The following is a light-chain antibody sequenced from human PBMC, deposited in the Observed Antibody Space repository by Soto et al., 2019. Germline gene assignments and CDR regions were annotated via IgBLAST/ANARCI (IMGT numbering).Light chain of an antibody. Sequence: QSVLTQPPSASGTPGQRVTISCSGSSSNIGGNTVSWYQQFPGTAPKLLIYTNNQRPSGVPDRFSGSKSDTSASLAISALQAEDEAHYYCASWDDSPNGHVFGTGTKVTVL. V-gene: IGLV1-44*01. J-gene: IGLJ1*01. CDR3: ASWDDSPNGHV. CDR2: TNN. CDR1: SSNIGGNT.